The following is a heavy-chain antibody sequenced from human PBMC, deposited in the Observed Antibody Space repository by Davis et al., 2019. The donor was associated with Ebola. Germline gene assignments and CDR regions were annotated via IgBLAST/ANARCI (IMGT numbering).Heavy chain of an antibody. CDR1: GGSFSGYY. V-gene: IGHV4-34*01. CDR3: ARGVPNSSGFYSMDV. CDR2: INHSGST. D-gene: IGHD6-19*01. Sequence: MPGGSLRLSCAVYGGSFSGYYWSWIRQPPGKGLEWIGEINHSGSTNYNPPLKSRVTISVDTSKNQFSLKLSSVTAADTAVYYCARGVPNSSGFYSMDVWGKGTTVTVSS. J-gene: IGHJ6*04.